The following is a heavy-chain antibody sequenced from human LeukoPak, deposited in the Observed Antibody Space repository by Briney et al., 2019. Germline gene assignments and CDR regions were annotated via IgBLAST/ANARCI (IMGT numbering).Heavy chain of an antibody. CDR3: ARAAQYQLPVQIVFEYYFDY. J-gene: IGHJ4*02. CDR2: ISSSGSTI. CDR1: GFTFSSYE. V-gene: IGHV3-48*03. D-gene: IGHD2-2*01. Sequence: GGSLRLSCAAPGFTFSSYEMNWVRQAPGKGLEWVSYISSSGSTIYYADSVKGRFTISRDNAKNSLYLQMNGLRAEDTAVYYCARAAQYQLPVQIVFEYYFDYWGQGTLVTVSS.